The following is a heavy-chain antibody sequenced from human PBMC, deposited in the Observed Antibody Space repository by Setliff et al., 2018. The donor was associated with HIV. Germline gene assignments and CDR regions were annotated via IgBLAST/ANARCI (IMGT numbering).Heavy chain of an antibody. Sequence: SETLSLTCTVSGGSIRSTSYYWGWIRQPPGKGLEWIGSIYYRWSTYYNPSLKSRVTISVDTSKNQFSLKLSSVTAADTAVYYCARHPPYCSGGSCYRGRGYYFDYWGQGTLVTVSS. J-gene: IGHJ4*02. V-gene: IGHV4-39*01. CDR1: GGSIRSTSYY. CDR3: ARHPPYCSGGSCYRGRGYYFDY. CDR2: IYYRWST. D-gene: IGHD2-15*01.